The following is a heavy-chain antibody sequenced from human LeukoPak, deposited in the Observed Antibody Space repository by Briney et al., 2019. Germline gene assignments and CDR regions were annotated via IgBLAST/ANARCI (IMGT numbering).Heavy chain of an antibody. CDR3: ARALTKNHADRGAHGY. J-gene: IGHJ4*02. V-gene: IGHV1-2*02. CDR2: INPNSGGT. Sequence: ASGKVSCKASGYTFTGYYMHWVRQAPGPGLEWVGWINPNSGGTNYAQKFQGRVTMTRDTAISTAYMELSRLRSDDTAVYYCARALTKNHADRGAHGYWGQGTLVTVSS. CDR1: GYTFTGYY. D-gene: IGHD1-14*01.